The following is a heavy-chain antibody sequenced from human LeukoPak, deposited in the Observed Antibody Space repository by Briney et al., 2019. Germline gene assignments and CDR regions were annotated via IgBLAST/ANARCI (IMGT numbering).Heavy chain of an antibody. D-gene: IGHD1-26*01. V-gene: IGHV3-48*03. CDR1: GFTFSDHG. Sequence: GGYLRLSCAASGFTFSDHGMQWVRQAPGKGLEWISFISSSGSSIDYADSVRGRFTISRDNAENSLYLQMNSLRGDDTALYYCARDRSEDRFDYWGQGTLVTVSS. CDR3: ARDRSEDRFDY. J-gene: IGHJ4*02. CDR2: ISSSGSSI.